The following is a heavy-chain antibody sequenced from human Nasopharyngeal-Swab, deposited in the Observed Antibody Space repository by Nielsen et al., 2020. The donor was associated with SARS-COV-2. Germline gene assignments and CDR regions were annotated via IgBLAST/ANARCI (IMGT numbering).Heavy chain of an antibody. J-gene: IGHJ5*02. CDR3: ARESERWFDP. Sequence: ASVKVSCKVSGYTLTELSMHWVRQAPGKGLEWVGGFDPEDGETIYAQKFQGRVTMTRDTSTSTVYMELSSLRSEDTAVYYCARESERWFDPWGQGTLVTVSS. V-gene: IGHV1-24*01. D-gene: IGHD1-1*01. CDR1: GYTLTELS. CDR2: FDPEDGET.